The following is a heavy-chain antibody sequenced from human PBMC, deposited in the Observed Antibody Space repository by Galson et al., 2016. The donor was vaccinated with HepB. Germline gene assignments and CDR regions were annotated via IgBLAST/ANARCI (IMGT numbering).Heavy chain of an antibody. J-gene: IGHJ3*02. CDR1: GFTFSSYG. Sequence: SLRLSCAASGFTFSSYGLHWVRQAPGKGLDWVAVISYDGGNKYYADSVKGRFTISRDNSKKPLYLQMNSLRAEDTAMFYCARAYNWNDGAGAYAFDIWGQGTMVTVSS. D-gene: IGHD1-1*01. CDR3: ARAYNWNDGAGAYAFDI. V-gene: IGHV3-30*03. CDR2: ISYDGGNK.